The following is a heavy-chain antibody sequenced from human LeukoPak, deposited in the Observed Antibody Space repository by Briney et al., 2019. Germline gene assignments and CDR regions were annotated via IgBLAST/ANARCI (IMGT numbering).Heavy chain of an antibody. CDR3: AKRGPGSPQSGKYYFDY. J-gene: IGHJ4*02. Sequence: GGSLRLSCAASGFTFSRYWMSWVRQAPGKGLEWVANINQDGSEKYYVDSVKGRFTISRDNAKNSLYLQMNSLRAEDTAVYYCAKRGPGSPQSGKYYFDYWGQGTLVTVSS. CDR1: GFTFSRYW. D-gene: IGHD3-10*01. CDR2: INQDGSEK. V-gene: IGHV3-7*01.